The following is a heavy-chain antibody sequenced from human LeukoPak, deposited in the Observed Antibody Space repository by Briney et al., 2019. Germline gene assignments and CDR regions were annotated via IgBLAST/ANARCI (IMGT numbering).Heavy chain of an antibody. D-gene: IGHD2-2*01. V-gene: IGHV3-53*01. CDR3: ARDCSSTSCYDY. Sequence: GGSLRLSCVGSGFTFNIYSMNWVRQAPGKGLEWVSVIYSGGSTYYADSVKGRFTISRDNSKNTLYLQMNSLRAEDTAVYYCARDCSSTSCYDYWGQGTLVTVSS. CDR1: GFTFNIYS. CDR2: IYSGGST. J-gene: IGHJ4*02.